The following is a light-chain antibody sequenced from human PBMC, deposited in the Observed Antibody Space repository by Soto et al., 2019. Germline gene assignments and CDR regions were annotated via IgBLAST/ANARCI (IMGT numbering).Light chain of an antibody. J-gene: IGKJ4*01. CDR3: QQINGYPLT. CDR2: AAS. CDR1: QDIGRY. V-gene: IGKV1-8*01. Sequence: AIRMTLSPSSLSASTGDRVTITCRARQDIGRYVAWYQQKPGKAPKLLIYAASTLHTGVPSRFSGSGSGTEFTLTISSLQPEDFATFICQQINGYPLTFGGGTK.